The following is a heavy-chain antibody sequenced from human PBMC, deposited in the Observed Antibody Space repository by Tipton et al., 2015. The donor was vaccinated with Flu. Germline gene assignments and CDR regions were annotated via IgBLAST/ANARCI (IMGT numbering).Heavy chain of an antibody. CDR1: GGSISSYY. CDR2: IYYSGST. Sequence: LRLSCTVSGGSISSYYWSWIRQPPGKGLEWIGYIYYSGSTNYNPSLKSRVTISVDTSKNQFSLKLSSVTAADTAVYYCARAKGSYEDWGQGTLVTVSS. J-gene: IGHJ4*02. D-gene: IGHD1-26*01. V-gene: IGHV4-59*01. CDR3: ARAKGSYED.